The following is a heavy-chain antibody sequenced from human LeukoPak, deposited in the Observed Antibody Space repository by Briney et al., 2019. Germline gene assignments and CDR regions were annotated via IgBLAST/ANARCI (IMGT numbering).Heavy chain of an antibody. CDR1: GGSFSGYY. V-gene: IGHV4-34*01. CDR3: ARALQTYYYDSSAAVDFFDY. CDR2: INHSGST. D-gene: IGHD3-22*01. Sequence: SETLSLTCAVYGGSFSGYYWSWIRQPPGKGLEWIGEINHSGSTNYNPSLKSRVTISVDTSKNQFSLKLSSVTAADTAVYYCARALQTYYYDSSAAVDFFDYWGQGTLVTVSS. J-gene: IGHJ4*02.